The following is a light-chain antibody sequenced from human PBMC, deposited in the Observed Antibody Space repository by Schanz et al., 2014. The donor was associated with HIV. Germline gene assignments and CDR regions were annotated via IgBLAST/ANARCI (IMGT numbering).Light chain of an antibody. CDR2: DVR. V-gene: IGLV2-14*03. CDR3: SSYIGTGTLEV. Sequence: QSVLTQPASVSGSPGQSITISCTGTSSDVGGFNYVSWYQQHPGKAPKVMIYDVRNRPSGVSNRFSGSKSGNTASLTISGLQAEDEADYYCSSYIGTGTLEVFGGGTKLTVL. CDR1: SSDVGGFNY. J-gene: IGLJ3*02.